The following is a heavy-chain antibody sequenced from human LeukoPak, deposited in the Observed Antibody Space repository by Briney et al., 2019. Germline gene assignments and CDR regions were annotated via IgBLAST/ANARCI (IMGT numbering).Heavy chain of an antibody. CDR1: GFTFNSYA. Sequence: GGSLRLSCAASGFTFNSYAIHWVRQAPGKGLEWVAVISYDGSKKFYAHSVKGRFTISRDNSKNTLYLHMNSLRAEDTAVYYCAKPRTERASGYYGYWGQGTLVTVSS. D-gene: IGHD3-22*01. CDR2: ISYDGSKK. J-gene: IGHJ4*02. V-gene: IGHV3-30*04. CDR3: AKPRTERASGYYGY.